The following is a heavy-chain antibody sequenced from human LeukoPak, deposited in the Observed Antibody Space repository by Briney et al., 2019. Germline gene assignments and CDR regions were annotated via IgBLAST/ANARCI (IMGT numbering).Heavy chain of an antibody. CDR2: IYYSGST. D-gene: IGHD1-26*01. Sequence: SETLSLTCTASGGSISSYYWSWIRQPPGKGLEWIGYIYYSGSTNYNSSLKSRVTISVDTSKNQFSLKLSSVTAADTAVYYCARALDSLVGPQDFDYWGQGTLVTVSS. CDR1: GGSISSYY. CDR3: ARALDSLVGPQDFDY. J-gene: IGHJ4*02. V-gene: IGHV4-59*01.